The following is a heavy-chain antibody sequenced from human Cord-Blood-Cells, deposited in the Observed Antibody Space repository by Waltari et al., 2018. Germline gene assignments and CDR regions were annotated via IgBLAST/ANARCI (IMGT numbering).Heavy chain of an antibody. V-gene: IGHV5-51*04. CDR2: ISPCHSQT. D-gene: IGHD3-10*01. J-gene: IGHJ3*02. CDR3: ARRGDSGDTVYSFDI. CDR1: GYSFTSYW. Sequence: EVQLVQSGAEVKNPGECLKISYKSTGYSFTSYWIGWVRQMPRKGLEWMGFISPCHSQTRCRPSFQSQVKNSPNKPICAAYLQSSSLKQSDTALYYCARRGDSGDTVYSFDIWGKRTMVTVYS.